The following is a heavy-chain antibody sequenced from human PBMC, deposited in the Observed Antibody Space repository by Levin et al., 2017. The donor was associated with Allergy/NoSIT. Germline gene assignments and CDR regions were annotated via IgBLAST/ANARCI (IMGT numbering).Heavy chain of an antibody. CDR1: GGSITNYY. J-gene: IGHJ3*02. CDR3: VGGGGVDYGWNHAFDI. V-gene: IGHV4-4*07. D-gene: IGHD3-10*01. CDR2: IYTRGRT. Sequence: SETLSLTCTVSGGSITNYYWSWIRQPAGKGLEWVGRIYTRGRTNYNPSLKGRVTMSVDTSKNQFSLEMTSVTAADTAVYCWVGGGGVDYGWNHAFDIWGQGKMVTVSS.